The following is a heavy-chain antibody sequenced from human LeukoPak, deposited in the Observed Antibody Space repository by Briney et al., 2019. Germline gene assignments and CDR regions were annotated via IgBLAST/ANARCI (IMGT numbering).Heavy chain of an antibody. CDR1: GFTFSSYA. D-gene: IGHD4-17*01. Sequence: PGGTLTLSCAASGFTFSSYAMHWVRQAPGKGLEWVAVISYDGSNKYYADSVKCRFTISRENSKNTVYLQMDCLSAGGTAVYYGARVRLHDYGDDWGQGTLVTVSS. CDR2: ISYDGSNK. J-gene: IGHJ4*02. V-gene: IGHV3-30-3*01. CDR3: ARVRLHDYGDD.